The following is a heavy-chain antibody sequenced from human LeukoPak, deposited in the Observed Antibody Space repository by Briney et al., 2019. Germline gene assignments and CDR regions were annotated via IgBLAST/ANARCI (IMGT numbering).Heavy chain of an antibody. D-gene: IGHD2-21*02. V-gene: IGHV4-4*07. CDR3: ARELPNKAPPYFDF. CDR1: GGSISSFY. Sequence: PSETLSLTCTVSGGSISSFYWSWIRQFAGKGLEWIGRLYTSGVSQSNPSLKSRVTLSVDTSKNQFSVKVSSVTAADTAVYYCARELPNKAPPYFDFWGQGTLVTVSS. CDR2: LYTSGVS. J-gene: IGHJ4*02.